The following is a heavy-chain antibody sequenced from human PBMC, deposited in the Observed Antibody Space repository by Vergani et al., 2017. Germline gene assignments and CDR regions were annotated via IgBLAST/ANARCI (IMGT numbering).Heavy chain of an antibody. V-gene: IGHV3-NL1*01. J-gene: IGHJ2*01. CDR2: IYSGGST. D-gene: IGHD3-22*01. CDR3: ARDGARYDSSGYLGNWYFDL. CDR1: GFTFSTYG. Sequence: QVQLVESGGGVVQPGRSLRLSCAASGFTFSTYGMHWVRQAPGKGLEWVSVIYSGGSTYYADSVKGRFTISRDNSKNTLYLQMNSLRAEDTAVYYCARDGARYDSSGYLGNWYFDLWGRGTLVTVSS.